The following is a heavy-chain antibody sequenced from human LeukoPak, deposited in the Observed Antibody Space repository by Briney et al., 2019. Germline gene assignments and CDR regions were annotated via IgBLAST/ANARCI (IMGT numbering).Heavy chain of an antibody. CDR2: VSSSGSI. CDR3: ARPHSGWFDP. D-gene: IGHD2-21*01. CDR1: GDSISYFY. J-gene: IGHJ5*02. V-gene: IGHV4-4*07. Sequence: PSETLSLTCSVSGDSISYFYWSWIRQAAGKGLEWIGRVSSSGSIDYNASLKSRVTISVDTSKNQFSLTLSSVTAADTAVYYCARPHSGWFDPWGQGTLVTVSS.